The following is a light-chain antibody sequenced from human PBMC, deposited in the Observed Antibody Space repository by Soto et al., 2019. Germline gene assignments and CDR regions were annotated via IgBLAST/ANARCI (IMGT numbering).Light chain of an antibody. J-gene: IGLJ1*01. Sequence: QSALTQPRSVSGSPGRTVTISCTGTSSDVGGYKYVSWYQQHPVKAPKLTIYDVSKRPSGVPDRFSGSKSGNTASLTISGLQTEDEAYYYCCSYARGYGFATGTKATV. CDR1: SSDVGGYKY. CDR3: CSYARGYG. CDR2: DVS. V-gene: IGLV2-11*01.